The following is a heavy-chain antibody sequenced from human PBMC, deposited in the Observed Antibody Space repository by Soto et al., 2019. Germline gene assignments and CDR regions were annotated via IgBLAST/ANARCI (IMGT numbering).Heavy chain of an antibody. J-gene: IGHJ5*01. CDR1: GFTFNTFE. Sequence: EVLLLESGGGLVQPGGSLRLSCAASGFTFNTFEMSWVRQAPGRGLEWVSFISDDSSRTYYADAVKGRFTISRDNSKHTLYLQLVCLTAEETAVVACVKGGWLDFWGQGPLVTVSS. CDR3: VKGGWLDF. V-gene: IGHV3-23*01. CDR2: ISDDSSRT. D-gene: IGHD3-16*01.